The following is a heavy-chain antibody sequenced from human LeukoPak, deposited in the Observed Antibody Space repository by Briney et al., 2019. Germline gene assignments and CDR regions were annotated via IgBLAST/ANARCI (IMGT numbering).Heavy chain of an antibody. J-gene: IGHJ4*02. CDR1: GYTFTSYD. V-gene: IGHV1-8*01. CDR2: MNPHSGNT. Sequence: ASVKVSCKASGYTFTSYDINWVRQATGQGLEWMGWMNPHSGNTGYAQKFQGRVTMTRNTSISTAYMELSSLRSEDTAVYYCARGLWCSGGSCYGTFDYWGQGTLVTVSS. CDR3: ARGLWCSGGSCYGTFDY. D-gene: IGHD2-15*01.